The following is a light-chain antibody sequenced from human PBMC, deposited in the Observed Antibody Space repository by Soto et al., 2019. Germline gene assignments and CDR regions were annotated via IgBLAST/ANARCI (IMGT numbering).Light chain of an antibody. V-gene: IGKV3-20*01. Sequence: EIVLTQAPGTLSLSPGEGASLSCRASQTITCSFLVRYQQKPGQAPRLLISAASSRATGIPDRFSGSGSETDFTLTISRLEPEDFAVYFWQQYGSSPPTFGQGTKVDIK. CDR3: QQYGSSPPT. J-gene: IGKJ1*01. CDR1: QTITCSF. CDR2: AAS.